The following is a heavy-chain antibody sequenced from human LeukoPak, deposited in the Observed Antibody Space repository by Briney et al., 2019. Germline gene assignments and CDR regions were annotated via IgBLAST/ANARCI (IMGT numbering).Heavy chain of an antibody. Sequence: GGSLRLSCAASGFTFSSYSMNWVRQAPGKGLEWVSSISSSSSYIYYADSVKGRFTISRDNAKNSLYLQMNSLRAEDTAVYYCARGSEPRYYDFWSGYLDYWGQGTLVTVSS. J-gene: IGHJ4*02. CDR2: ISSSSSYI. CDR1: GFTFSSYS. D-gene: IGHD3-3*01. CDR3: ARGSEPRYYDFWSGYLDY. V-gene: IGHV3-21*01.